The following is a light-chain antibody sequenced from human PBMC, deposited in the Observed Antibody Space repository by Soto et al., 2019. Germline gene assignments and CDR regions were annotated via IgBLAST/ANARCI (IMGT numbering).Light chain of an antibody. J-gene: IGLJ1*01. CDR1: KYDIGAYNF. CDR2: EVS. Sequence: QSALTQPASVSGSPGQSITISCTGTKYDIGAYNFVSWYQQHPGKAPKLMIYEVSNRPSGVSNRFSGSKSGSTASLTISGLQTEDEADYHCSSYSTSSIHYVFGTGTKGTVL. CDR3: SSYSTSSIHYV. V-gene: IGLV2-14*01.